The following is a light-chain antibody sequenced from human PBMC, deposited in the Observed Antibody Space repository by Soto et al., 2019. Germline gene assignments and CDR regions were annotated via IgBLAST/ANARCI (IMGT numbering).Light chain of an antibody. CDR2: SNN. CDR3: AAWDDSLNGVV. J-gene: IGLJ2*01. CDR1: SSNIGSNT. Sequence: QSVLTQPPSASGTPGQRVPISCSGSSSNIGSNTVNWYQQLPGTAPKLLIYSNNQRPSGVPDRFSGSKSGTSAFLAISGLQSEDEADYYCAAWDDSLNGVVFGGGTKLTVL. V-gene: IGLV1-44*01.